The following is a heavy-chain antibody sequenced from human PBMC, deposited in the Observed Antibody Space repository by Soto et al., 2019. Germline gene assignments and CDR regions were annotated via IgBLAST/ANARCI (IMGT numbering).Heavy chain of an antibody. V-gene: IGHV3-30*19. CDR3: ARWGTTGGLDV. Sequence: QVHLVESGGAGVQPGTXLXAXXVGSGFTLXXYVIPWVRQAPGXGLEWVALTSYDGSDKYYEDSVRGRFTXSRDNSRNTVDLQMXSLXXXXTALYYCARWGTTGGLDVWGQGTLVSV. D-gene: IGHD3-16*01. J-gene: IGHJ1*01. CDR1: GFTLXXYV. CDR2: TSYDGSDK.